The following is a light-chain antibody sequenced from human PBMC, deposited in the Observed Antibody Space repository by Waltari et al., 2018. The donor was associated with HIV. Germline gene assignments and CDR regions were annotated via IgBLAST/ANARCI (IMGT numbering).Light chain of an antibody. Sequence: NFMLTQPHSVSESPGETITISCTRSSGSIVSNYVQWYQQRPGRAPAIVIFEGVRRPSGVPDRFSGSIDSSSNSASLTISGLRTEDEADYYCQSFDSRSVIFGGGTKLTVL. V-gene: IGLV6-57*03. CDR3: QSFDSRSVI. CDR2: EGV. J-gene: IGLJ2*01. CDR1: SGSIVSNY.